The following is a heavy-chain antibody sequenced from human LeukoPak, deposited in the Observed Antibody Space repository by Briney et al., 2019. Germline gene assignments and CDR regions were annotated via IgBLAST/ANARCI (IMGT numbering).Heavy chain of an antibody. CDR2: IYYSGST. CDR3: ARGWADY. Sequence: KSSETLSLTCTVSGGSISSYYWSWIRQPPGKGLEWIGYIYYSGSTNYNPPLKSRVTISVDTSKNQFSLKLSSVTAADTAVYYCARGWADYWGQGTLVTVSS. V-gene: IGHV4-59*12. J-gene: IGHJ4*02. CDR1: GGSISSYY. D-gene: IGHD6-13*01.